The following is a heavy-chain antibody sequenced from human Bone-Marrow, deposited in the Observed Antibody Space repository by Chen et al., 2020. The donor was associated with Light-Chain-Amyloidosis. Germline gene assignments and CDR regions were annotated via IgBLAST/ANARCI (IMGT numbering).Heavy chain of an antibody. CDR3: AKVWYASGTYFEN. D-gene: IGHD1-26*01. Sequence: LEAGGGLIQPGGSLRLSCAASGFTFNSYALSWVRQAPGKGLEGVSAISSGGGSTYYADAVNGLFTISRDNSRNTLYLQMNSLSVEDTAVYYWAKVWYASGTYFENWGQGTLVTVSS. CDR2: ISSGGGST. J-gene: IGHJ4*02. CDR1: GFTFNSYA. V-gene: IGHV3-23*01.